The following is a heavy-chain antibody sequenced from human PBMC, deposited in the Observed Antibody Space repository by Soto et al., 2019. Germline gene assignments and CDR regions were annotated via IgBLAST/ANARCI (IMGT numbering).Heavy chain of an antibody. CDR2: ISGSGGST. Sequence: EVHLLESGGGLVQPGGSLRLSCAASGFTFSSYVMSWVRQAPGMGLEWVSAISGSGGSTYYADSVKGRFTVSRDDSKNTLYLQMNSLIAEDAAVYYCTSKLVPGHTGPGTFDVWGQGTVVTVSS. D-gene: IGHD2-2*01. CDR1: GFTFSSYV. V-gene: IGHV3-23*01. J-gene: IGHJ3*01. CDR3: TSKLVPGHTGPGTFDV.